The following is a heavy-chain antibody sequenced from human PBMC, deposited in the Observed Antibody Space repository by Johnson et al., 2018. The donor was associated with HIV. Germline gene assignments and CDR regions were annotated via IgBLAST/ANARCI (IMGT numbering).Heavy chain of an antibody. CDR3: ARRAYYYDSSGYYSHAFDI. CDR2: ITSDGSSP. J-gene: IGHJ3*02. V-gene: IGHV3-74*01. CDR1: GFTFSSYW. D-gene: IGHD3-22*01. Sequence: VQLVESGGGLVQPGGSLRLSCAASGFTFSSYWMHWVRQAPGKGLVWVSCITSDGSSPSYSDPVKGRFTISIDNAKNTLYLQMNSLRAEDTAVYYCARRAYYYDSSGYYSHAFDIWGQGTMVTVSS.